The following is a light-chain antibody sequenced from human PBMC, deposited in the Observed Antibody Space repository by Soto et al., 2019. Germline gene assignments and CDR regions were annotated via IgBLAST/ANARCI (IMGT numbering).Light chain of an antibody. CDR3: CSYAGTYTYV. CDR2: DVS. CDR1: SSNVGRYNY. V-gene: IGLV2-11*01. J-gene: IGLJ1*01. Sequence: QSVLTQPRSVSGSPGQSVTISCTGTSSNVGRYNYVSWFQHHPGKVPKLLIYDVSERPSGVPDRFSGSKSGNTASLTISGLQAEDEADYYCCSYAGTYTYVFGTGTKLTVL.